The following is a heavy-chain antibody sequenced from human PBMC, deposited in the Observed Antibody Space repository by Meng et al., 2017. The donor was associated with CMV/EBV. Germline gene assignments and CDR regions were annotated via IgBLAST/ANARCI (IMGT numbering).Heavy chain of an antibody. Sequence: SVKVSCKASGGTFSSNTITWVRQAPGQGLEWMGRTIPILGIADYAQKFQGRLTITADKSTRTAFMELSSLRSEVTAVYYCARSLGPPFGDLLYLWGQGTLVTVSS. CDR3: ARSLGPPFGDLLYL. CDR1: GGTFSSNT. D-gene: IGHD3-10*01. J-gene: IGHJ5*02. CDR2: TIPILGIA. V-gene: IGHV1-69*02.